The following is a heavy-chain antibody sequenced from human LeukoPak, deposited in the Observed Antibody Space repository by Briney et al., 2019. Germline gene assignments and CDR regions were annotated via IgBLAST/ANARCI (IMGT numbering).Heavy chain of an antibody. Sequence: GGSLRLSCEASGYTFDDYAMHWVRQAPWKGLEWVSAISWNSGSIGYADSVKGRFTISRDSGKNSLYLQMNSLRTEDTALYYCAKGHTYGLGESYLDFWGQGTLVSVSS. V-gene: IGHV3-9*01. CDR1: GYTFDDYA. D-gene: IGHD5-18*01. CDR2: ISWNSGSI. J-gene: IGHJ4*02. CDR3: AKGHTYGLGESYLDF.